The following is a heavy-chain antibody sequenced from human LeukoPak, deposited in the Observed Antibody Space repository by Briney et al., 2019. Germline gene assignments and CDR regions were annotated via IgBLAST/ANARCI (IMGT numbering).Heavy chain of an antibody. J-gene: IGHJ5*02. D-gene: IGHD7-27*01. CDR2: INPKSGGT. CDR1: GYTFTAYY. V-gene: IGHV1-2*02. CDR3: ARANWGSGNWFDP. Sequence: VSVKVSCRASGYTFTAYYMHWVRQAPGQGLEWMGWINPKSGGTNFAQNFQGRVTMTRDTSISTAYMELSRLTSDDTAMYYCARANWGSGNWFDPWGQGTLVTVSS.